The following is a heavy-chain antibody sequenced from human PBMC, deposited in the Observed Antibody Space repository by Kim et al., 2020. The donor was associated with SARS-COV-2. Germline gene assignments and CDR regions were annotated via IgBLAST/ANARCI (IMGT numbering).Heavy chain of an antibody. V-gene: IGHV1-69*13. Sequence: SVKVSCKASGGIFSSYAISWVRQAPGQGLEWMGGIIPIFGTANYAQKFQGRVTITADESTSTAYMELSSLRSGDTAVYYCAIRGYYGSGRWNYFDYCGQAALVTVSS. CDR3: AIRGYYGSGRWNYFDY. D-gene: IGHD3-10*01. CDR2: IIPIFGTA. CDR1: GGIFSSYA. J-gene: IGHJ4*02.